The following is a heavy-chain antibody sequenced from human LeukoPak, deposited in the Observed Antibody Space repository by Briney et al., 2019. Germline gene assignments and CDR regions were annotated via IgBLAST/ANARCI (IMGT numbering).Heavy chain of an antibody. V-gene: IGHV3-30*07. J-gene: IGHJ4*02. CDR3: ARASGDSVYYHVDY. D-gene: IGHD3-22*01. CDR2: ISNDGNNK. Sequence: GGSLRLSCAASGLTFSNHAMHWVRQAPGKGLEWVAVISNDGNNKYYADSVRGRFTISRDNSMNTLYLQTNSLRAEDTALYYCARASGDSVYYHVDYWGQGTLVTVSS. CDR1: GLTFSNHA.